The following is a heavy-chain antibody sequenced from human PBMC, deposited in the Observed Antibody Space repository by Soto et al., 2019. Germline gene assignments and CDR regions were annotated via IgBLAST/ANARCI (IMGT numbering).Heavy chain of an antibody. J-gene: IGHJ2*01. CDR1: GYTFTSYG. CDR2: ISAYNGNT. Sequence: QVQLVQSGAEVKKPGASVKVSCKASGYTFTSYGISWVRQAPGQGLEWMGWISAYNGNTNYAQKLQGRVTMTTDTPTSTAYRERRSLRFDERAVYSCARVGGVSWTITMIPANGYFDLGGRGPLVTVSS. D-gene: IGHD3-22*01. V-gene: IGHV1-18*04. CDR3: ARVGGVSWTITMIPANGYFDL.